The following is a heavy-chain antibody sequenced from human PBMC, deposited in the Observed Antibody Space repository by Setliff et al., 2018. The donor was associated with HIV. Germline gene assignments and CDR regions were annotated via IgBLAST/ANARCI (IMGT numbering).Heavy chain of an antibody. V-gene: IGHV1-2*02. Sequence: ASVKVSCKASGYTFTGYYMHWVRQAPGQGLEWMGWINPHSGDTNYAQKFQDRVTMTRDTSVNIAYMQLSRLRSDDTAVYCCARAPTLFGVEYYYYFGMDVWGQGTTVTAP. J-gene: IGHJ6*02. CDR2: INPHSGDT. D-gene: IGHD3-3*01. CDR3: ARAPTLFGVEYYYYFGMDV. CDR1: GYTFTGYY.